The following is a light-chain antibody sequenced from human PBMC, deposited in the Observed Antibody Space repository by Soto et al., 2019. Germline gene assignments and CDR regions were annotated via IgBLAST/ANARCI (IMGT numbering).Light chain of an antibody. CDR1: QSVSSN. J-gene: IGKJ5*01. V-gene: IGKV3D-15*01. CDR3: QQFDDSVT. CDR2: GAS. Sequence: EIVMTQSPATLSVSPGERATLSCRASQSVSSNLAWYQQKPGQAPRLLMYGASDRATGTPGRFSGSGSGTDFTLTISGLEPEDSAVYYCQQFDDSVTFGQGTRLEIK.